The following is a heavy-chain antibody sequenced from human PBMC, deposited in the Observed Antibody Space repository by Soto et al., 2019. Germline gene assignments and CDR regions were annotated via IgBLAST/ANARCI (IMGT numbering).Heavy chain of an antibody. J-gene: IGHJ6*02. V-gene: IGHV1-18*01. Sequence: ASVKVSCKASGYTFTSYGISWVRQAPGQGLEWMEWISAYNGNTNYAQKLQGRVTMTTDTSTSTAYMELRSLRSDDTAVYYCARTYDYVWGSYRPYYYYYGMDVWGQGTTVTVSS. CDR1: GYTFTSYG. CDR2: ISAYNGNT. CDR3: ARTYDYVWGSYRPYYYYYGMDV. D-gene: IGHD3-16*02.